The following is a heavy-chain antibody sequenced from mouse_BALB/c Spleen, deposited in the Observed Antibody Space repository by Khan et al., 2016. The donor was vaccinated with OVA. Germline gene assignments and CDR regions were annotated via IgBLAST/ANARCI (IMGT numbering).Heavy chain of an antibody. CDR3: ARHGRTSWFAY. CDR2: IDPFNGGT. Sequence: VRLQQSGPELMKPGASVKISCKASGYSFSTYYIHWVTRSHGKTLEWIGYIDPFNGGTTYNQKFKGKATLTVDKSSSTAYMHLTSLTSEDSAVYYCARHGRTSWFAYWGQGTLVTVSA. D-gene: IGHD1-1*01. J-gene: IGHJ3*01. CDR1: GYSFSTYY. V-gene: IGHV1S135*01.